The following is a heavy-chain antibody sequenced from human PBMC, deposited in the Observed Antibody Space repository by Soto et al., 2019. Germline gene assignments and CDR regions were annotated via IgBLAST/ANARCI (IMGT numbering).Heavy chain of an antibody. D-gene: IGHD2-2*01. Sequence: GGSLRLSCAASGFTFSSYAMSWVRQAPGKGLECVSSISTTSTYTHYADSLKGRFTISRDNAKKLLYLQMDSLRAEDTAVYYCARDDGLSSTNVKAFDIWGQGTKVTVSS. CDR1: GFTFSSYA. V-gene: IGHV3-21*01. CDR3: ARDDGLSSTNVKAFDI. J-gene: IGHJ3*02. CDR2: ISTTSTYT.